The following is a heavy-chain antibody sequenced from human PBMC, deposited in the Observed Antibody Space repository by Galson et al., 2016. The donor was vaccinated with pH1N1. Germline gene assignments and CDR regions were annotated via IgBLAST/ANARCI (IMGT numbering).Heavy chain of an antibody. CDR2: SNTGSGNT. CDR1: GHSFILYA. Sequence: SVKVSCKASGHSFILYAIHWVRQAPGQRLEWMGWSNTGSGNTRYSQNLQDRITLSRDTSANTAYMELSSLRSEDTAMYYCARRTGRTSDIWGQGTMVIVSS. CDR3: ARRTGRTSDI. V-gene: IGHV1-3*04. J-gene: IGHJ3*02. D-gene: IGHD3-10*01.